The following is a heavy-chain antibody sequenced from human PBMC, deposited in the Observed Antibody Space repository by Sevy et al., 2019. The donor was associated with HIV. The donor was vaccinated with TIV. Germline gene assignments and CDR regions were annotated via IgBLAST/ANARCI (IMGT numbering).Heavy chain of an antibody. CDR3: ARGDILTGYYSTSYHYGMDV. V-gene: IGHV3-53*01. D-gene: IGHD3-9*01. CDR2: IYSGGST. CDR1: GFTVSSNY. J-gene: IGHJ6*02. Sequence: GGSLRLSCAASGFTVSSNYMSWVRQAPGKGLEWVSVIYSGGSTYYEDSVKGRFTISRDNSKNTLYLQMNSLRAEDTAVYYCARGDILTGYYSTSYHYGMDVWGQGTTVTVSS.